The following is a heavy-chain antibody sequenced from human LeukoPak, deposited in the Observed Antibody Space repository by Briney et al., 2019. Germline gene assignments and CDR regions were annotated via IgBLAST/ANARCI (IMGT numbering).Heavy chain of an antibody. Sequence: GRSLRLSCAASGFTFSSYAMHWVRQAPGKGLEWVAVISYDGRNEYYADSVKGRFTISRDNSKNTLYLQMNSLRAEDTAVYYCARGRQNKDFWSGGDYWGQGTLVTVSS. D-gene: IGHD3-3*01. J-gene: IGHJ4*02. V-gene: IGHV3-30*04. CDR1: GFTFSSYA. CDR2: ISYDGRNE. CDR3: ARGRQNKDFWSGGDY.